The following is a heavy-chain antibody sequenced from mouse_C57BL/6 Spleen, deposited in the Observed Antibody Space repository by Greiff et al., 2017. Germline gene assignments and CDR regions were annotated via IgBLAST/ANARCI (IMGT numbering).Heavy chain of an antibody. CDR1: GYTFTDYY. J-gene: IGHJ4*01. CDR2: INPYNGGT. CDR3: ARSRSTMVTYYAMDY. Sequence: EVQLQQSGPVLVKPGASVKMSCKASGYTFTDYYMNWVKQSHGKSLEWIGVINPYNGGTSYNQKFKGKATLTVDKSSSTAYMELNSLTSEDSAVYYCARSRSTMVTYYAMDYWGQGTSVTVSS. D-gene: IGHD2-2*01. V-gene: IGHV1-19*01.